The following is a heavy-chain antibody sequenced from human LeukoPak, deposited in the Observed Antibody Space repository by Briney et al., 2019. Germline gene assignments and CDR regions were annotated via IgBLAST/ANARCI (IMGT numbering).Heavy chain of an antibody. CDR2: ISRGGSDI. CDR1: GFTSSNYE. CDR3: ARAQLLRLENFLDY. J-gene: IGHJ4*02. V-gene: IGHV3-48*03. D-gene: IGHD4-23*01. Sequence: GGSLRLSCAASGFTSSNYEMNWVRRAPGQELEWVSYISRGGSDISYADSVKGRFTISSDNAKNSVYLQMNSLRAEDTAVYYCARAQLLRLENFLDYWGQGTLVTVSS.